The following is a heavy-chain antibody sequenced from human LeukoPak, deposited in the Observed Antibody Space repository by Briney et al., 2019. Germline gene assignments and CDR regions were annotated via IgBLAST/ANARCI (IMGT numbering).Heavy chain of an antibody. J-gene: IGHJ4*02. D-gene: IGHD1-26*01. CDR2: LSYDGSNK. CDR1: GFTFSSNA. Sequence: GRSLRLSCAASGFTFSSNAMHWVRQAPGKGLEWVAVLSYDGSNKYYADSVKGRFTISREYSKNTLFLQMNSLRAEDTAVYYCARFRWELLQYFDYWGQGTLVTVSS. V-gene: IGHV3-30*04. CDR3: ARFRWELLQYFDY.